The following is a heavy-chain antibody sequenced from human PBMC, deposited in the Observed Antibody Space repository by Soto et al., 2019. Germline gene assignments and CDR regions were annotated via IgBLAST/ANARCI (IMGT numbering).Heavy chain of an antibody. Sequence: ASVKVSCKASGYTFTSYAMHWVRQAPGQRLEWMGWINAGNGNTKYSQKFQGRVTITRDTSASTAYMELSSLRSEDTAVYYCARGGVAAAGTDYYYGMDVWGQGTTVTVSS. D-gene: IGHD6-13*01. CDR3: ARGGVAAAGTDYYYGMDV. J-gene: IGHJ6*02. CDR1: GYTFTSYA. CDR2: INAGNGNT. V-gene: IGHV1-3*01.